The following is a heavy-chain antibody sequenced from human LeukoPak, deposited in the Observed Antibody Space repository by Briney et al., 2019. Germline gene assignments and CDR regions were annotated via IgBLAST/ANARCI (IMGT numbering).Heavy chain of an antibody. J-gene: IGHJ6*03. CDR1: GGSISSGSYY. CDR3: AREEYSGWYYYYYYMDV. Sequence: TSETLSLTCTVSGGSISSGSYYWSWIRQPAGKGLEWIGRIYTSGSTNYNPSLKSRVTISVDTSKNQFSLKLSSVTAADTAVYYCAREEYSGWYYYYYYMDVWGKGTTVTISS. CDR2: IYTSGST. V-gene: IGHV4-61*02. D-gene: IGHD6-19*01.